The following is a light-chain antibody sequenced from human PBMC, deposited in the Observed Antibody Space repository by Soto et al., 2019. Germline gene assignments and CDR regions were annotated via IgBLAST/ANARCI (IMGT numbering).Light chain of an antibody. CDR3: SSYTRSSTRV. CDR1: TSDVGGYNY. V-gene: IGLV2-14*01. Sequence: QSALTQPASESGSPGQSITISCTGTTSDVGGYNYVSWYQQHPGKAPKLMIYEVSNRPSGVSNRFSGSKSGNTASLTISGLQAEDEAHYYCSSYTRSSTRVFGGGTKLTVL. CDR2: EVS. J-gene: IGLJ3*02.